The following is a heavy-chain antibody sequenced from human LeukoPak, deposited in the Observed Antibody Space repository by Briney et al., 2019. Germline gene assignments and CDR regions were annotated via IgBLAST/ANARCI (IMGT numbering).Heavy chain of an antibody. CDR1: GYTFTSYD. V-gene: IGHV1-8*03. Sequence: ASVKVSCKASGYTFTSYDINWVRQATGQGLEWMGWMNPNSGNTGYAQKFQGRVTITRNTSISTAYMELSSLRSEDTAVYYCARGVRGVISYYFDYWGQGTLVTVSS. D-gene: IGHD3-10*01. CDR2: MNPNSGNT. CDR3: ARGVRGVISYYFDY. J-gene: IGHJ4*02.